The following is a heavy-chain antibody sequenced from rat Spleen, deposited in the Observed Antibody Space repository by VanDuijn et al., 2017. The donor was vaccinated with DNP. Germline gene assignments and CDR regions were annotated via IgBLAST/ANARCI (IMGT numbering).Heavy chain of an antibody. Sequence: EVQLQESGPGLVKPSQSLSLTCSVTGYSITSSYRWNWIRKFPGNKLEWMGYINSAGSTNYNPSLKSRISITRDTSKNQFFLQVNSVTTEETATYYCARLSAISTHAMDAWGQGTSVTVSS. J-gene: IGHJ4*01. V-gene: IGHV3-3*01. CDR1: GYSITSSYR. CDR2: INSAGST. D-gene: IGHD1-2*01. CDR3: ARLSAISTHAMDA.